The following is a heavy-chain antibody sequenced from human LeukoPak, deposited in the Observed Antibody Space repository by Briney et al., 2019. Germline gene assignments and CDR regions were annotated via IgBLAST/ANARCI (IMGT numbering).Heavy chain of an antibody. CDR2: IYYSGST. V-gene: IGHV4-39*01. D-gene: IGHD3-3*01. CDR3: ASHDFWSGYPKFDY. Sequence: SETLSLTCTVSGDSISSSSYYWGWIRQPPGKGLEWIGSIYYSGSTYYNPSLNSRVTISVDTSKNQFSLKLSSVTAADTAVYSCASHDFWSGYPKFDYWGQGTLVTVSS. CDR1: GDSISSSSYY. J-gene: IGHJ4*02.